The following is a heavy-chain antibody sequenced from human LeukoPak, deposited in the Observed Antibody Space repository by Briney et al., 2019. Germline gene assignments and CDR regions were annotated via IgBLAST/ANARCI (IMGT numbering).Heavy chain of an antibody. CDR3: ARHSRVYSSSSGVSSPYYYYYYMDV. CDR1: GGSISSGSYY. Sequence: SQTLSLTCTVSGGSISSGSYYWSWIRQPAGKRLEWIGRIYTSGTTNYNPSLKSRVTISVDTSKNQFSLKLSSVTAADTAVYYCARHSRVYSSSSGVSSPYYYYYYMDVWGKGTTVTVSS. V-gene: IGHV4-61*02. CDR2: IYTSGTT. D-gene: IGHD6-6*01. J-gene: IGHJ6*03.